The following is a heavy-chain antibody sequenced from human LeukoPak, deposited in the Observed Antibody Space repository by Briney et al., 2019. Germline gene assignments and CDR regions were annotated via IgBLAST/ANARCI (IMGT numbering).Heavy chain of an antibody. CDR3: ARHPSGYDSSGYYYPGYFDY. V-gene: IGHV4-4*07. CDR1: GGSISIYR. D-gene: IGHD3-22*01. Sequence: PSETLSLTCTLSGGSISIYRWSWIRQPAGKGLEWMGRIDTSGNTNYNPSLNGRVTISVDTSKNQFSLKLSSVTAADTAVYYCARHPSGYDSSGYYYPGYFDYWGQGTLVTVSS. J-gene: IGHJ4*02. CDR2: IDTSGNT.